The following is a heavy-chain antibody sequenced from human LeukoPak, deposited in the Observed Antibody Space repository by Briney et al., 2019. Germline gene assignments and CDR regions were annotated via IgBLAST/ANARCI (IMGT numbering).Heavy chain of an antibody. D-gene: IGHD3-10*01. V-gene: IGHV3-30*18. CDR3: AKSPLVRGAIHG. Sequence: GGSLRLSCAASGFTFSSYGMHWVRQAPGKGLEWVAVISYDGSNKYYADSVKGRFTISRDNSKNTLYLQMNSLRAEDTAVYYCAKSPLVRGAIHGWGQGTLVTVSS. CDR2: ISYDGSNK. CDR1: GFTFSSYG. J-gene: IGHJ4*02.